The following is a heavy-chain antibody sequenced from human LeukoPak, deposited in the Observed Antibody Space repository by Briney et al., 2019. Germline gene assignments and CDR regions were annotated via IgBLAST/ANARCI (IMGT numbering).Heavy chain of an antibody. CDR2: IYYSGST. CDR3: ARGRMVRGVIITLGIYYFDY. Sequence: SETLSLTCTVSGGSISSNSYYWGWIRQPPGKGLGWIGNIYYSGSTYYSSSLKSRVTISVDTSKNQFSLKLSSVTAADTAVYYCARGRMVRGVIITLGIYYFDYWGQGTLVTVSS. CDR1: GGSISSNSYY. V-gene: IGHV4-39*07. D-gene: IGHD3-10*01. J-gene: IGHJ4*02.